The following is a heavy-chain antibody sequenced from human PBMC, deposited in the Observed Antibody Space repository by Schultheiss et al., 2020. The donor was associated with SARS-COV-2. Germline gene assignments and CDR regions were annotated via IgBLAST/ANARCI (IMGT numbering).Heavy chain of an antibody. CDR2: INSGSSYR. Sequence: GESLKISCAASGFTFSGSAMHWVRQTSGKGLEWVSSINSGSSYRYYADSVKGRFTVSRDNAKKSLYLQMNSLRAEDTAVYYCARDTELQWLAFFDYWGQGTLVTVSS. CDR3: ARDTELQWLAFFDY. J-gene: IGHJ4*02. V-gene: IGHV3-21*01. D-gene: IGHD6-19*01. CDR1: GFTFSGSA.